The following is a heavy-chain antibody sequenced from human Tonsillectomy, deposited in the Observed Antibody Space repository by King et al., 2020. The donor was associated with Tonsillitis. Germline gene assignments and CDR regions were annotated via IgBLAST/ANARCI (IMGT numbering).Heavy chain of an antibody. J-gene: IGHJ6*02. CDR1: GGSISSYY. V-gene: IGHV4-59*01. D-gene: IGHD3-3*01. CDR3: AGALIWSGYYF. Sequence: QLQESGPGLVKPSETLSLTCTVSGGSISSYYWSWIRQPPGKGLEWIGYIYYIGTTNYNPSLKNRVTISVDTSKNQFSLKLRSVTAADTAVYYCAGALIWSGYYFWGPGTTVTVSS. CDR2: IYYIGTT.